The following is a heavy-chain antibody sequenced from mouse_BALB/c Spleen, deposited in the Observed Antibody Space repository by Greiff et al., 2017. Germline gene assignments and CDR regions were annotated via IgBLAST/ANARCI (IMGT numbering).Heavy chain of an antibody. CDR1: GFTFSSFG. Sequence: EVMLVESGGGLVQPGGSRKLSCAASGFTFSSFGMHWVRQAPEKGLEWVAYISSGSSTIYYADTVKGRFTISRDNPKNTLFLQMTSLRSEDTAMYYCARGEYYGSDYEGFDYWGQGTTLTVSS. V-gene: IGHV5-17*02. CDR3: ARGEYYGSDYEGFDY. CDR2: ISSGSSTI. J-gene: IGHJ2*01. D-gene: IGHD1-1*01.